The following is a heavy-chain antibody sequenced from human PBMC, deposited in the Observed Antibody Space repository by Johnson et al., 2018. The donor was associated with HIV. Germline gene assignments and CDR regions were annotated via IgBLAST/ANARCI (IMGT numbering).Heavy chain of an antibody. CDR1: GFTFSSYG. Sequence: QVQLVESGGGVVQPGRSLRLSCAASGFTFSSYGMHWVRQAPGKGLEWVAVIWYDGSTKYYADSVKGRFTISRDNSKNTLYLQMNSLSAEDTAVYYCATAPYYDFWSGPDAFDIWGQGTMVTVSS. CDR3: ATAPYYDFWSGPDAFDI. J-gene: IGHJ3*02. V-gene: IGHV3-33*01. CDR2: IWYDGSTK. D-gene: IGHD3-3*01.